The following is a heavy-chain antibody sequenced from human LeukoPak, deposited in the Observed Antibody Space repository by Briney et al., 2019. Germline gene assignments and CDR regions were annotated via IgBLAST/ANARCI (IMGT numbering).Heavy chain of an antibody. CDR3: ATDVLYQLPHDAFDI. J-gene: IGHJ3*02. CDR2: MNPNSGNT. V-gene: IGHV1-8*02. CDR1: GGTFSSYA. D-gene: IGHD2-2*01. Sequence: GSSVKVSCKASGGTFSSYAISWVRQATGQGLEWMGWMNPNSGNTGYAQKFQGRVTMTRNTSISTAYMELSSLRSEDTAVYYCATDVLYQLPHDAFDIWGQGTMVTVSS.